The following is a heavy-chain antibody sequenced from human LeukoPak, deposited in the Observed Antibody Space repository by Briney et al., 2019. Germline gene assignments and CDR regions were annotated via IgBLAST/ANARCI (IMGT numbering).Heavy chain of an antibody. CDR1: GGSISSGSYY. Sequence: SETLSLTCTVSGGSISSGSYYWSWIRQPAGKGLEWIGRIYTRGSTNYNPSLKSRVTLSVDTSKNQFSLKLSSVTAADTAVYYCAKGPGNWIANFDYWGQGTLVTVSS. CDR2: IYTRGST. CDR3: AKGPGNWIANFDY. D-gene: IGHD1-20*01. V-gene: IGHV4-61*02. J-gene: IGHJ4*02.